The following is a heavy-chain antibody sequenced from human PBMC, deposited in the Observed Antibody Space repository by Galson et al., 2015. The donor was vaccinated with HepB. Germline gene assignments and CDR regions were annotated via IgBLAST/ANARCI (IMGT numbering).Heavy chain of an antibody. D-gene: IGHD3-10*01. CDR1: GFNFSSYV. CDR3: AKDLAPFSYGSGANVFDI. CDR2: ISYDGSNK. Sequence: SLRLPCAASGFNFSSYVIHCVRQAPGKGLEWVAVISYDGSNKYFADSVKGRFTISRDNSKNTLYLQMNSLRAEDTAVYYCAKDLAPFSYGSGANVFDIWGQGTMVTVSS. J-gene: IGHJ3*02. V-gene: IGHV3-30*18.